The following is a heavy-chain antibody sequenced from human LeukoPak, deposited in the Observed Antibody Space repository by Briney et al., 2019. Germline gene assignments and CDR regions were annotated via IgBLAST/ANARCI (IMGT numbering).Heavy chain of an antibody. V-gene: IGHV4-39*07. Sequence: SETLSLTCSVSGGSISSSRYYGGWIRQPPGKGLEWIGSIYYSGSTYYNPSLKSRVAIPVDTSKNQVSLKLSSVSAADTAVYYCRRNSYGFGYYYYGRDVGGQGTTDTVSS. CDR3: RRNSYGFGYYYYGRDV. CDR2: IYYSGST. D-gene: IGHD5-18*01. J-gene: IGHJ6*02. CDR1: GGSISSSRYY.